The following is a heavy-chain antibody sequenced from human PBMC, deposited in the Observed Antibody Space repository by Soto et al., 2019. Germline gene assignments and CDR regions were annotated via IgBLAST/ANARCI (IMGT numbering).Heavy chain of an antibody. V-gene: IGHV4-34*01. CDR3: ARERSNHYYYYYYMDV. CDR2: INHSGST. Sequence: SETLSLTCAVYGGSFSGNYWSWSRQPPGKGLEWIGEINHSGSTNYNPSLKSRVTISVDTSKNQFSLKLSSVTAADTAVYYCARERSNHYYYYYYMDVWGKGTTVTVSS. J-gene: IGHJ6*03. D-gene: IGHD4-4*01. CDR1: GGSFSGNY.